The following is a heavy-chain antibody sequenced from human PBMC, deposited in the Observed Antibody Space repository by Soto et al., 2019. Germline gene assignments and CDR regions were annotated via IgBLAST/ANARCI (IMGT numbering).Heavy chain of an antibody. J-gene: IGHJ3*02. CDR2: ISYDGSNK. Sequence: QVQLVESGGGVVQPGRSLRLSCAASGFTFSSYGMHWVRQAPGKGLEWVAVISYDGSNKYYADSVKGRFTISRDNSKNTLYLQMNSLGAEDTAVYYCAKDRVVVVTAAPLDAFDIWGQGTMVTVSS. CDR1: GFTFSSYG. D-gene: IGHD2-21*02. V-gene: IGHV3-30*18. CDR3: AKDRVVVVTAAPLDAFDI.